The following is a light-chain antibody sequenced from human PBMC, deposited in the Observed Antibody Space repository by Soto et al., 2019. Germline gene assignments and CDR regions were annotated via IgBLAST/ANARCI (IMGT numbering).Light chain of an antibody. Sequence: QSWLTQPASVSGSPGQSITISCTGTSSDVGGYNYVSWYQQHPGKAPKLMIYDVSNRPSGVSNRFSGSKSGNTASLTISGLQAEDEADYYCSSYTSSSVLFGTGTKVTVL. CDR3: SSYTSSSVL. V-gene: IGLV2-14*01. CDR1: SSDVGGYNY. J-gene: IGLJ1*01. CDR2: DVS.